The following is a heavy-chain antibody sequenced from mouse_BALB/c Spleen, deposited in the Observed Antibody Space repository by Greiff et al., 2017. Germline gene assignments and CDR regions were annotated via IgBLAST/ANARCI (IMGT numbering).Heavy chain of an antibody. CDR1: GYTFTSYV. Sequence: EVQVVESGPELVKPGASVKMSCKASGYTFTSYVMHWVKQKPGQGLEWIGYINPYNDGTKYNEKFKGKATLTSDKSSSTAYMELSSLTSEDSAVYYCAREGGYGDVDYWGQGTTLTVAS. CDR3: AREGGYGDVDY. CDR2: INPYNDGT. V-gene: IGHV1-14*01. D-gene: IGHD2-2*01. J-gene: IGHJ2*01.